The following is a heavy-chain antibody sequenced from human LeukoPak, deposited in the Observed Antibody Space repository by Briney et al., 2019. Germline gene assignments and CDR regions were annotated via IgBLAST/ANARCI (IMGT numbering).Heavy chain of an antibody. CDR3: ARAYSGYEDDAFDI. V-gene: IGHV1-69*01. J-gene: IGHJ3*02. Sequence: ASVKVSCKASGGTFSSYAISWVRQAPGQGLEWMGGIIPIFGTANYAQKFQGRVTITADESTSTAYMELSSLRSEDTAVYYCARAYSGYEDDAFDIWGQGTMVTGSS. CDR1: GGTFSSYA. D-gene: IGHD5-12*01. CDR2: IIPIFGTA.